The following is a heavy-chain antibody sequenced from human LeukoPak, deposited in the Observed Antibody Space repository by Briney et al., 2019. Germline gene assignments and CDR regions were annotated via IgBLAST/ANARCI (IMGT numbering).Heavy chain of an antibody. Sequence: ASVEVSCKASGYTFTSYGISWVRQAPGQGLEWMGWISAYNGNTNYAQKLQGRVTMTTDTSTSTAYMELRSLRSDDTAVYYCAGRGPAMANDAFDIWGQGTMVTVSS. CDR2: ISAYNGNT. V-gene: IGHV1-18*01. J-gene: IGHJ3*02. CDR3: AGRGPAMANDAFDI. D-gene: IGHD2-2*01. CDR1: GYTFTSYG.